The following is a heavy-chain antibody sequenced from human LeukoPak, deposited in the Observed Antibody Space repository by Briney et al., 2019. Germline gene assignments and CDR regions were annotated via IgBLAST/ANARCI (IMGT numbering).Heavy chain of an antibody. CDR2: INHSGST. D-gene: IGHD3-3*01. V-gene: IGHV4-34*01. Sequence: PSETLPLTCAVYGGSFSGYYWSWIRQPPGKGLEWIGEINHSGSTNYNPSLKSRVTISVDTSKNQFSLKLSSVTAADTAVYYCARVRSGYWGQGTLVTVSS. CDR1: GGSFSGYY. CDR3: ARVRSGY. J-gene: IGHJ4*02.